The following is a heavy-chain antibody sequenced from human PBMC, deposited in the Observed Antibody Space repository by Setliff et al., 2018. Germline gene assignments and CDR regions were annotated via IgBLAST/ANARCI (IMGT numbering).Heavy chain of an antibody. D-gene: IGHD3-3*01. Sequence: ASVKVSCKASGYTFTSYAMHWVRQAPGQRLEWMGWINGGNGNTKYSQKFQGRVTITRDTSASTAHMELSSLRSEDTAVYYCASFGVGLAFDIWGQGTMVTVSS. CDR3: ASFGVGLAFDI. CDR1: GYTFTSYA. CDR2: INGGNGNT. V-gene: IGHV1-3*01. J-gene: IGHJ3*02.